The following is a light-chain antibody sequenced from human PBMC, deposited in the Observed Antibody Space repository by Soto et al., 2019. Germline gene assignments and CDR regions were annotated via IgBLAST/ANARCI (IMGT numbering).Light chain of an antibody. CDR2: RNN. CDR1: SSDIGSNY. V-gene: IGLV1-47*01. Sequence: QYVLTQPPSASVTPGQRVTISCSGSSSDIGSNYVYWYQHLPGTAPKLLIYRNNQRPSGVPDRFSGSKSGTSASLAISGLRSEDEADYFCAAWDDSLSGRGVFGGGTKLTVL. J-gene: IGLJ2*01. CDR3: AAWDDSLSGRGV.